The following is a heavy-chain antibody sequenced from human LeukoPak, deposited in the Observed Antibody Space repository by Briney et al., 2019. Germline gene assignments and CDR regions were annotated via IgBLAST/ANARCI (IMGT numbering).Heavy chain of an antibody. D-gene: IGHD4-11*01. V-gene: IGHV3-21*04. CDR1: GFTFSSYS. CDR2: ISSSSSYI. Sequence: GGSLRLSCAASGFTFSSYSMNWVRQAPGKGLEWVSSISSSSSYIYYADSVKGRFTISRDNAKNSLYLQMNSLTAEDTALYYCTKDQIGYSKPIDCWGQGTLVTVSS. J-gene: IGHJ4*02. CDR3: TKDQIGYSKPIDC.